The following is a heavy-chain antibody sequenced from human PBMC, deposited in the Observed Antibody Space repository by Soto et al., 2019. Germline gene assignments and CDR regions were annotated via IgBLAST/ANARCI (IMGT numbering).Heavy chain of an antibody. CDR1: GFPLNRPA. Sequence: GGALRLSVAASGFPLNRPAIHWCRQCPGKGLEGVTGMLRERHNKDSAGSVKGRFTIPRDSAKDTVILQMNSLRRDDTAIYYCARSRSGAVAVSFAYWGQGTPVTVPQ. V-gene: IGHV3-30-3*01. CDR2: MLRERHNK. D-gene: IGHD3-10*01. J-gene: IGHJ4*02. CDR3: ARSRSGAVAVSFAY.